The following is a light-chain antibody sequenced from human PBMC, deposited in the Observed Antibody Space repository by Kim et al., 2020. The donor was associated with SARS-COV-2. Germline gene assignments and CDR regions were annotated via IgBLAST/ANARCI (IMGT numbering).Light chain of an antibody. CDR3: AAWDGSLSGGV. J-gene: IGLJ2*01. CDR1: TSNIGSNY. V-gene: IGLV1-47*01. CDR2: TNS. Sequence: QSVLTQSPSVSGTPGHSVTISCSGNTSNIGSNYVYWFQQLPGMAPKLLIHTNSQRPSGVPDRFSGSRSGTSASLLISGLRSEDEGNYYCAAWDGSLSGGVFGGGTQLTVL.